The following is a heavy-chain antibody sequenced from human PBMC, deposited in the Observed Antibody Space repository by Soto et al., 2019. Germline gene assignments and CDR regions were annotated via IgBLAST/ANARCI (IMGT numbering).Heavy chain of an antibody. J-gene: IGHJ3*02. CDR1: VASLSGYD. CDR3: ARDPNANAFDI. CDR2: ISQIGST. Sequence: KPSETLSLTGPVYVASLSGYDWSWVRQPPGKGLQWIGEISQIGSTNYDPSLKSRVSISMDTSKNQFSLRLRSVTAADTASYYCARDPNANAFDIWGRGTMVTVSS. V-gene: IGHV4-34*01.